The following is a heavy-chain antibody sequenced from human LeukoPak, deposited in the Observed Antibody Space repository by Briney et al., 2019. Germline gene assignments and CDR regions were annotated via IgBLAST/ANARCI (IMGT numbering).Heavy chain of an antibody. Sequence: GGSLRLSCAASGFTFSSYAMSWVRQAPGKGLDWVSVISGSGGKTYYADSVRGRFTISRDNSKNTLYLQMNSLRAEDTAVYYCAKVPDCSGSSCYGGYQYYYMDVWGKGTTVTVSS. CDR2: ISGSGGKT. CDR1: GFTFSSYA. D-gene: IGHD2-15*01. V-gene: IGHV3-23*01. J-gene: IGHJ6*03. CDR3: AKVPDCSGSSCYGGYQYYYMDV.